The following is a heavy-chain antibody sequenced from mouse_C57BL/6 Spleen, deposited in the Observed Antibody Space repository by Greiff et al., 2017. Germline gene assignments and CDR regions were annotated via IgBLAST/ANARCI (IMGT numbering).Heavy chain of an antibody. CDR1: GYTFTDYY. CDR2: INPNNGGT. J-gene: IGHJ2*01. V-gene: IGHV1-26*01. CDR3: ARGRVYGNYCYFDY. Sequence: EVQLQQSGPELVKPGASVKISCKASGYTFTDYYMNWVKQSHGKSLEWIGDINPNNGGTSYNQKFKGKATLTVDKSSSTAYMELRSLTSEDSAVYYCARGRVYGNYCYFDYWGQGTTLTVSS. D-gene: IGHD2-1*01.